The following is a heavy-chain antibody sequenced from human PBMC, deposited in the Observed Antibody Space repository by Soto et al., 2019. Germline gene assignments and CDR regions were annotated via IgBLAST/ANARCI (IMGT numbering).Heavy chain of an antibody. Sequence: EVQLVESGGGLVQPGGSLRLSCAASGFTFSSYSKNWVRQAPEKELEWVSYISSSSSTIYYADSVKGRFTISRDNAKNSLYLQMNSLRAEDTAVYYCARAALYNWNDVSWCDPWGQGTLVTVSS. CDR3: ARAALYNWNDVSWCDP. J-gene: IGHJ5*02. V-gene: IGHV3-48*01. CDR1: GFTFSSYS. CDR2: ISSSSSTI. D-gene: IGHD1-1*01.